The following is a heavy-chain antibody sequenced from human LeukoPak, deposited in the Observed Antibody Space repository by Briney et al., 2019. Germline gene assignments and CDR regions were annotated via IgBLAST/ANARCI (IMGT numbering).Heavy chain of an antibody. CDR2: IIPIFGTA. CDR3: ARGGYCSSTSCSPPYYMDV. V-gene: IGHV1-69*13. D-gene: IGHD2-2*01. J-gene: IGHJ6*03. Sequence: PQASVKVSCKASGGTFSSYAISWVRQAPGQGLEWMGGIIPIFGTANYAQKFQGRVTITADESTSTAYMELSSLRSEDTAVYYCARGGYCSSTSCSPPYYMDVWGKGTTVTVSS. CDR1: GGTFSSYA.